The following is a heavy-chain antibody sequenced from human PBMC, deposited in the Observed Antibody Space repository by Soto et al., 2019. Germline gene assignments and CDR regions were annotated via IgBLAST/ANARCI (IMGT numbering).Heavy chain of an antibody. CDR1: GGSFSGYC. CDR2: INDSGGT. Sequence: QVRLQQWGAGLLKPSETLSLNCAVYGGSFSGYCWSWIRQPPGKGLEWIGEINDSGGTNYNPSLKSRVSISVDTSKNQFSLNLSSVTAADTAVYHCARGRKAYSSSWYVDWGQGTLVTVSS. D-gene: IGHD6-13*01. J-gene: IGHJ4*02. V-gene: IGHV4-34*01. CDR3: ARGRKAYSSSWYVD.